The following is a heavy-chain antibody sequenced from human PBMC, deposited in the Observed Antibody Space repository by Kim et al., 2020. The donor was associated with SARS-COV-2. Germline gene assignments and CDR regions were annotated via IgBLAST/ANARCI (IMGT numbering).Heavy chain of an antibody. V-gene: IGHV3-23*01. J-gene: IGHJ4*02. CDR1: GFAAYRFA. D-gene: IGHD6-19*01. CDR3: AKDHPSPGWPTFGD. Sequence: GGSLRLSCAASGFAAYRFAMNWVRQAPGKGLEWISAITNNNGKTYYQDSVKGRFTISRDESKNIVFLHMNSLRVEDTAVYYCAKDHPSPGWPTFGDWGQG. CDR2: ITNNNGKT.